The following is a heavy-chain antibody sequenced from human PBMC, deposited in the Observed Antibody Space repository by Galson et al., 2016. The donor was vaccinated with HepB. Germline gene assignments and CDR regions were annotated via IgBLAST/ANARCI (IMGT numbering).Heavy chain of an antibody. J-gene: IGHJ6*02. CDR3: AKAPRGPEYNYYGMDV. Sequence: SLRLSCAASGFTFTSYAMSWVRQAPGKGLEWVSSISGSGGRTYYADSVKGRFTISRDNAKNTLYVQMSSLRAEDTAVYYCAKAPRGPEYNYYGMDVWGQGTTVTVSS. CDR2: ISGSGGRT. V-gene: IGHV3-23*01. CDR1: GFTFTSYA. D-gene: IGHD1-1*01.